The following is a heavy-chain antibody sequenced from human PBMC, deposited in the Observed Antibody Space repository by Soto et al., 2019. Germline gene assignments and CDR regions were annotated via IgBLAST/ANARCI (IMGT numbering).Heavy chain of an antibody. CDR3: ERHFRPGMEVALDD. J-gene: IGHJ4*02. CDR1: GGCISSSSYY. V-gene: IGHV4-39*01. Sequence: PSETLSLTCTLSGGCISSSSYYWGWIRQPPGKGLEWIGSIYYSGSTYYNPSLKSRVTISVDTSKNQFSLKLSPVTRAYTVVYYCERHFRPGMEVALDDWGEGPLGT. CDR2: IYYSGST. D-gene: IGHD6-19*01.